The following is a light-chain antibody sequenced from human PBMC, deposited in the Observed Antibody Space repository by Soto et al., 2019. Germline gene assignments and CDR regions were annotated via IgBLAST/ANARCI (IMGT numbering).Light chain of an antibody. CDR1: QSISNW. Sequence: DIQMTQSPSTLSASVGDRVTITCRASQSISNWLAWYQQKPGKAPKLLIYQASTLESWVPSSFSGSGSGTEFTLTISSLQPDDFATYYCQQYNSYPYTFGQGTKLEIK. CDR3: QQYNSYPYT. CDR2: QAS. V-gene: IGKV1-5*03. J-gene: IGKJ2*01.